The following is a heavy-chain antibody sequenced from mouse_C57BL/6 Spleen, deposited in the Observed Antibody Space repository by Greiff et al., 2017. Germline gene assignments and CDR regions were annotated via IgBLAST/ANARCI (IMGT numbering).Heavy chain of an antibody. J-gene: IGHJ2*01. V-gene: IGHV1-82*01. D-gene: IGHD3-2*02. CDR1: GYAFSSSW. Sequence: QVQLQQSGPELVKPGASVKISCKASGYAFSSSWMNWVKQRPGKGLEWIGRIYPGDGDTNYNGKFTGQATLTADKSSSTAYMQLGSLTSEDSAVFFCARSQQLRPHYFDDGGQGTTLTVSS. CDR2: IYPGDGDT. CDR3: ARSQQLRPHYFDD.